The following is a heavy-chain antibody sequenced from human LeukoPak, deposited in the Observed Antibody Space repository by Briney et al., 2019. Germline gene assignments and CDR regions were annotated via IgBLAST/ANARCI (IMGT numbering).Heavy chain of an antibody. V-gene: IGHV4-59*01. CDR2: YTGST. Sequence: YTGSTNYDPSLKSRVTISLDTSKNQFSLKLNSVTAADTAMYFCARAGSSWSTGYYFGYWGQGTLVTVSS. J-gene: IGHJ4*02. CDR3: ARAGSSWSTGYYFGY. D-gene: IGHD6-13*01.